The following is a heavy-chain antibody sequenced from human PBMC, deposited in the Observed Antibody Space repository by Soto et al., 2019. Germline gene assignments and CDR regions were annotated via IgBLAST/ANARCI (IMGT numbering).Heavy chain of an antibody. CDR1: GYSFTSYW. CDR2: IYPGDSDT. CDR3: ARQLLDTYYYDSSGDQYYYYGMDV. Sequence: LGESLKISCKGSGYSFTSYWIGWVRQMPGKGLEWMGIIYPGDSDTRYSPSFQGQVTISADKSISTAYLQWSSLKASDTAMYYCARQLLDTYYYDSSGDQYYYYGMDVWGQGTTVTVSS. D-gene: IGHD3-22*01. V-gene: IGHV5-51*01. J-gene: IGHJ6*02.